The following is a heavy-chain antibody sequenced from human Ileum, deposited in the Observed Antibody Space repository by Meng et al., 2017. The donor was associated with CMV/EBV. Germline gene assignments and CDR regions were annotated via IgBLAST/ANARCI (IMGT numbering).Heavy chain of an antibody. CDR1: GGTFSSYA. CDR3: ARGPGCSSTSCYRLRAHYYYGMNV. V-gene: IGHV1-69*05. CDR2: IIPIFGTA. D-gene: IGHD2-2*02. J-gene: IGHJ6*02. Sequence: SVKVSCKASGGTFSSYAISWVRQAPGQGLEWMGGIIPIFGTANYAQKFQGRVTITTDESTSTAYMELSSLRSEDTAVYYCARGPGCSSTSCYRLRAHYYYGMNVWAQGPTAT.